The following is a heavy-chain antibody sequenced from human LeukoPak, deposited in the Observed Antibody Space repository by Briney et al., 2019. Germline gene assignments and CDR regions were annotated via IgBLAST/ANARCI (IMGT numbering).Heavy chain of an antibody. V-gene: IGHV4-34*01. CDR3: ARAIIWGGYRRVYYFDP. CDR1: GGSFSGYY. J-gene: IGHJ4*02. CDR2: INHSGST. Sequence: SETLSLTCAVYGGSFSGYYWNWIRQAPGKGLEWIGEINHSGSTRYNPSLKSRLTMSVDTSRNQFSLNLDSVTAADTAVYFCARAIIWGGYRRVYYFDPWGQGPLVTVSS. D-gene: IGHD3-16*02.